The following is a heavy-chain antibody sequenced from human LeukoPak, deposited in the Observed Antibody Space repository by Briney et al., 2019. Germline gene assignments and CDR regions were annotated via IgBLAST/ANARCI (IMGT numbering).Heavy chain of an antibody. V-gene: IGHV3-30-3*01. J-gene: IGHJ1*01. D-gene: IGHD4-23*01. CDR2: ISYDGSNK. CDR1: GFTFSSYA. CDR3: AREGGGNFLPLMPFQH. Sequence: GGSLRLSCAASGFTFSSYAMHWVRQAPGKGLEWVAVISYDGSNKYYADSVKGRFTISRDNSKNTLYLQMNSLRAEDTAVYYCAREGGGNFLPLMPFQHWGQGTLVTVSS.